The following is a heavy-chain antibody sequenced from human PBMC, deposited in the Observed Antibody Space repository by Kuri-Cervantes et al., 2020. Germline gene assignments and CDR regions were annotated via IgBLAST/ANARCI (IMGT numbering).Heavy chain of an antibody. CDR1: GFTFSNAW. CDR2: IKSKTDGGTT. J-gene: IGHJ6*03. V-gene: IGHV3-15*01. Sequence: GESLKISCAASGFTFSNAWMSWVRQAPGKGLEWVGRIKSKTDGGTTDYAAPVKGRFTISRGDSKNTLYLQMNSLKSEDTAVYYCSTGISRTWYYHYYYYMDVWGEGTTVTVSS. CDR3: STGISRTWYYHYYYYMDV. D-gene: IGHD6-13*01.